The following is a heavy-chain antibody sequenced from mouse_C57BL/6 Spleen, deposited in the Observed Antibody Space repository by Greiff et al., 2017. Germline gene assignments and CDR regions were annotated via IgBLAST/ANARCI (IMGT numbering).Heavy chain of an antibody. J-gene: IGHJ3*01. D-gene: IGHD2-2*01. CDR2: ISDGGSYT. V-gene: IGHV5-4*01. CDR3: ARDQRLRPFAY. CDR1: GFPFSSYA. Sequence: EVQLQESGGGLVKPGGSLKLSCAASGFPFSSYAMSWVRQTPEKRLEWVATISDGGSYTYYPDNVQGRFTISRDNAKNNLYLQMSHLKSEDTAMYYCARDQRLRPFAYWGQGTLVTVSA.